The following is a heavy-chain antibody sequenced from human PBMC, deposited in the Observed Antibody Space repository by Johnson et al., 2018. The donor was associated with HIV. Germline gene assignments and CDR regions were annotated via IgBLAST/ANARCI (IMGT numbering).Heavy chain of an antibody. J-gene: IGHJ3*02. V-gene: IGHV3-30-3*01. Sequence: QVQLVESGGGVVQPGRSLRLSCAASGFTFSSYAMHWVRQAPGKGLEWVAVISYDGSNIYYADSVKGRFTISRDNSKNSLYLQMNSLRAEDTAVYYCAREGIVGATDDAFDIWGQGTMVTVSS. D-gene: IGHD1-26*01. CDR1: GFTFSSYA. CDR3: AREGIVGATDDAFDI. CDR2: ISYDGSNI.